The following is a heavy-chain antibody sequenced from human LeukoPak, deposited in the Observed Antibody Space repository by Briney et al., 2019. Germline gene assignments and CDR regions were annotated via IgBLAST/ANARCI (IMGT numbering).Heavy chain of an antibody. V-gene: IGHV1-46*01. CDR1: GYTFTSYY. Sequence: ASVKVSCKASGYTFTSYYMHWVRQAPGHGLEWMGMINPDDGSTVYTQRFQDRLIVTRDTSTNTVHFELSSLKSEDTAVYYCARGGYGDYVAEGDYLGQGTLVNVSS. J-gene: IGHJ4*01. CDR2: INPDDGST. D-gene: IGHD4-17*01. CDR3: ARGGYGDYVAEGDY.